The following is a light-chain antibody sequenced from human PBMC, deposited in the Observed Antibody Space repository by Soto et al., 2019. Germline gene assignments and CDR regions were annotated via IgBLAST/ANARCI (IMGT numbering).Light chain of an antibody. J-gene: IGLJ1*01. V-gene: IGLV2-14*01. CDR3: SSYTGGNTFV. Sequence: HSALTQPASVSGSPGQSITISCTGTSSDVGGYNFVSWYQQHPGKAPKLMIHNVSNRPSGVSSRFSGSKSANTASLTISGLQAEDEGDYYCSSYTGGNTFVFGTGTKLTVL. CDR1: SSDVGGYNF. CDR2: NVS.